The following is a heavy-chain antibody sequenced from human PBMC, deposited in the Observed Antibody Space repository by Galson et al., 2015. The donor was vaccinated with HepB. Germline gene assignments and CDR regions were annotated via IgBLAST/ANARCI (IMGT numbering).Heavy chain of an antibody. CDR2: IYYSGST. Sequence: ETLSLTCTVSGGSISSSSYYWGWIRQPPGKGLEWIGSIYYSGSTYYNPSLKSRVTISVDTSKNQFSLKLSSVTAADTAVYYCARLRITMVRGGNWFDPWGQGTLVTVSS. V-gene: IGHV4-39*01. D-gene: IGHD3-10*01. CDR1: GGSISSSSYY. CDR3: ARLRITMVRGGNWFDP. J-gene: IGHJ5*02.